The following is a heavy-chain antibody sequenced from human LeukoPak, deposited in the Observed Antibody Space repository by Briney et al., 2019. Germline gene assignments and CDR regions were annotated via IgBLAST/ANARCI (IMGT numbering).Heavy chain of an antibody. J-gene: IGHJ3*02. D-gene: IGHD3-3*01. CDR3: ARGFVFYDFWSGYYTKGAFDI. Sequence: GGSLRLSCAASGFTFSDYYMSWIRQAPGKGLEWVSYISSSGSTIYYADSVRGRFTISRDNAKNSLYLQMNSLRAEDTAVYYCARGFVFYDFWSGYYTKGAFDIWGQGTMVTVSS. CDR1: GFTFSDYY. V-gene: IGHV3-11*01. CDR2: ISSSGSTI.